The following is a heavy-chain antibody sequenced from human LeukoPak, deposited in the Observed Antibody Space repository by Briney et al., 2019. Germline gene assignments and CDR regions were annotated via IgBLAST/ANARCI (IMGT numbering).Heavy chain of an antibody. Sequence: GESLRLSCAASGFTFRTYAMTWVRQTPGRGLEWVSSISGGGGDTYYADCVKGRFTISRDNSRNTLYLQMNSLKAEDTAVYYCAKDGISSSSRFDPWGQGTLVTVSS. CDR2: ISGGGGDT. CDR3: AKDGISSSSRFDP. D-gene: IGHD6-13*01. J-gene: IGHJ5*02. V-gene: IGHV3-23*01. CDR1: GFTFRTYA.